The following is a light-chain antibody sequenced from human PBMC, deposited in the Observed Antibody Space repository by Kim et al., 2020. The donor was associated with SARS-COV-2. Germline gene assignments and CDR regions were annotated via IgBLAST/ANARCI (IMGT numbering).Light chain of an antibody. V-gene: IGLV2-23*02. CDR2: DVS. Sequence: QSALTQPASVSGSPGQSITISCTGTSSDVGSSNHVSWYQQHPGKAPKLVIYDVSKRPSGVSSRFSASKSDNTASLTISGLQAEDEADYYCLSYTSRITFIFGTGTQVTVL. CDR3: LSYTSRITFI. J-gene: IGLJ1*01. CDR1: SSDVGSSNH.